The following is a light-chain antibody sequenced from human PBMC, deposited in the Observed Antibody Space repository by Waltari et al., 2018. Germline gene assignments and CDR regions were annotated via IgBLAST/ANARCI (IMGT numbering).Light chain of an antibody. J-gene: IGKJ1*01. V-gene: IGKV3-20*01. Sequence: EIALTQSPGTLSLSPGERATLSCRASQSVSRTLAWYQQKPDQAPRLLIYGASTRATGIPDRFSGSGSGTDFSLTISRLEPEDFAVYYCQHYVRLPVTFGQGTKVEIK. CDR2: GAS. CDR1: QSVSRT. CDR3: QHYVRLPVT.